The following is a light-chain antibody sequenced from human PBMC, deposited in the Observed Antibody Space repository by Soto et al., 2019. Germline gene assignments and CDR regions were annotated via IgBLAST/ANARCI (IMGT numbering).Light chain of an antibody. CDR3: QQYNNWWT. Sequence: EIVMTQSPATLSVSPGERATLSCRASQSVSSNLAWYQQKPGQVPRLLIYGASTRATGIPARFSGSGSGTEFTLTISSLQSEDFAVYYWQQYNNWWTFGQGTKVEI. V-gene: IGKV3-15*01. CDR2: GAS. CDR1: QSVSSN. J-gene: IGKJ1*01.